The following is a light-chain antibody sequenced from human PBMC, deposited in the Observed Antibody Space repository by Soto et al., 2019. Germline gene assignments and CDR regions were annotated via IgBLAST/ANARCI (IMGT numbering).Light chain of an antibody. J-gene: IGKJ2*01. V-gene: IGKV3-15*01. CDR1: QSVRSN. CDR2: GAS. CDR3: QQYNNWPPYT. Sequence: EIVMTQSPATLSVSPGERATLSCRASQSVRSNLGWYQQKSGQAPRLLIYGASTRATGAPARFSGNGSGTEFTLTISSLQSEDFAVYYCQQYNNWPPYTFGQGTKLEIK.